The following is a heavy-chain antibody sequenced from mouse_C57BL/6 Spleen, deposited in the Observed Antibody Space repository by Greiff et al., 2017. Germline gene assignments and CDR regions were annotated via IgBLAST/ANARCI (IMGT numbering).Heavy chain of an antibody. CDR3: ARGAQATFYAMDY. J-gene: IGHJ4*01. V-gene: IGHV1-52*01. D-gene: IGHD3-2*02. Sequence: QVHVKQPGAELVRPGSSVKLSCKASGYTFTSYWMHWVKQRPIQGLEWIGNIDPSDSETHYNQKFKDKATLTVDKSSSTAYMQLSSLTSEDSAVYYCARGAQATFYAMDYWGQGTSVTVSS. CDR1: GYTFTSYW. CDR2: IDPSDSET.